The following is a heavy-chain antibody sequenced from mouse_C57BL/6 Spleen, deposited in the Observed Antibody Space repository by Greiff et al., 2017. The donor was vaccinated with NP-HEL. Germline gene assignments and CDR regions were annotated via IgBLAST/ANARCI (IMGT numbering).Heavy chain of an antibody. CDR1: GYTFTDYY. Sequence: DVHLVESGPELVKPGASVKISCKASGYTFTDYYMNWVKQSHGKSLEWIGDINPNNGGTSYNQKFKGKATLTVDKSSSTAYMELRSLTSEDSAVYYCARSYYGSSSYAMDYWGQGTSVTVSS. CDR2: INPNNGGT. CDR3: ARSYYGSSSYAMDY. J-gene: IGHJ4*01. V-gene: IGHV1-26*01. D-gene: IGHD1-1*01.